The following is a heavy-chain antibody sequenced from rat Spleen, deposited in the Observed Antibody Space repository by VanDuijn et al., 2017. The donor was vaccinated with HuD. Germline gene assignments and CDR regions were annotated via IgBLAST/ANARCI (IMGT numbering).Heavy chain of an antibody. CDR1: GFTFSDYA. Sequence: EVQLVESGGDLVQPGRSLKLSCAASGFTFSDYAMAWVRQAPKKGLEWIASIIYDGISTYYRDSVKGRFTISRDNAKNTLYLQMDSLRSEDTATYYCAKETGYNSYFDYWGQGVMVTVSS. CDR3: AKETGYNSYFDY. V-gene: IGHV5-17*01. J-gene: IGHJ2*01. D-gene: IGHD1-4*01. CDR2: IIYDGIST.